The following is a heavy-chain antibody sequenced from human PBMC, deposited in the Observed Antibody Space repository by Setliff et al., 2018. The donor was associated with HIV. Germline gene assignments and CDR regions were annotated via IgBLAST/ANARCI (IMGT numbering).Heavy chain of an antibody. Sequence: PSETLSLTCSVSGDSISDTTYYWGWIRQPPGKGLEWIGNIYHSGSTLYKPSLKSRVTMSVDTSKNQFSLKLNSVTAADTAVYYCARVRDPNWNYDMDVWGQGTTVTVSS. J-gene: IGHJ6*03. CDR1: GDSISDTTYY. V-gene: IGHV4-39*01. CDR2: IYHSGST. CDR3: ARVRDPNWNYDMDV. D-gene: IGHD1-1*01.